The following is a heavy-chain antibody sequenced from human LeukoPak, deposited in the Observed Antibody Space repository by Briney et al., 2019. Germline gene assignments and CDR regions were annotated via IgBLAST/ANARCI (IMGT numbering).Heavy chain of an antibody. J-gene: IGHJ4*02. D-gene: IGHD3-22*01. V-gene: IGHV5-51*01. CDR2: IYPGDSDT. CDR3: ARGLSTYYYDSSGYADY. CDR1: GYSFTSYW. Sequence: GESLKTSCKGSGYSFTSYWIGWVRQMPGKGLEWMGIIYPGDSDTRYSPSFQGQVTISADKSISTAYLQWSSLKASDTAMYYCARGLSTYYYDSSGYADYWGQGTLVTVSS.